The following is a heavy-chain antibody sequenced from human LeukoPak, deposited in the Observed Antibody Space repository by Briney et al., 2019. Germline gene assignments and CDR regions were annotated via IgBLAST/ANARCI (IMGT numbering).Heavy chain of an antibody. J-gene: IGHJ6*02. V-gene: IGHV3-30*18. CDR3: AKDHHYYGSGSYEGMDV. Sequence: PGGSLRLSCAASGFTFSSYGMHWVRQAPGKGLEWVAVISYDGSNKYYADSVKGRFTISRDNSKNTLYLQMNSLRAEDTAVYYCAKDHHYYGSGSYEGMDVWGQGTTVTVSS. CDR1: GFTFSSYG. D-gene: IGHD3-10*01. CDR2: ISYDGSNK.